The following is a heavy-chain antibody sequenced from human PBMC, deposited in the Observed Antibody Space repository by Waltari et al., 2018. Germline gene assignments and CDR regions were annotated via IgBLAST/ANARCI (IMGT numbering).Heavy chain of an antibody. D-gene: IGHD3-10*01. CDR2: IDPTGNT. CDR1: GYSISNGFY. V-gene: IGHV4-38-2*02. Sequence: QVQLQESGPGLVKSSETLSLTCAVSGYSISNGFYWGWFRQTPGKGLEWIGSIDPTGNTYCNPSLKSRVTISIDTSKNQCFLRLTSVTAADTAVYYCARDSSSWFGNWFDPWGQGTLVTVSS. CDR3: ARDSSSWFGNWFDP. J-gene: IGHJ5*02.